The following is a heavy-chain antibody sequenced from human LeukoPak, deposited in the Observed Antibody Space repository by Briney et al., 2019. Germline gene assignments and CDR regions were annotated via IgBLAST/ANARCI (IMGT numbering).Heavy chain of an antibody. CDR3: ARGAWAVVVAASFDY. D-gene: IGHD2-15*01. V-gene: IGHV1-18*01. J-gene: IGHJ4*02. Sequence: ASVKVSCKASGYTFTSYGISWVRQAPGQGLEWMGWISAYNGNTNYAQKLQGRVTMTTDTSTSTAYMELRSLRSDDTAVYYCARGAWAVVVAASFDYWGQRTLVPVSS. CDR2: ISAYNGNT. CDR1: GYTFTSYG.